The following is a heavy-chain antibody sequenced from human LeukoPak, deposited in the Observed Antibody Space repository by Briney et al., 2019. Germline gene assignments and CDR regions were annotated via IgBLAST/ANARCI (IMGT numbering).Heavy chain of an antibody. CDR2: ISSSGGTI. Sequence: EGSLRLSCAASGFTFSSYDMNWVRQAPGKGLEWVSYISSSGGTIYYADSVKGRFTISRDNAKNSLYLQMNSLRAEDTAVYYCARDGHYCSSTRCYVWFDYWGQGTLVTVSS. CDR3: ARDGHYCSSTRCYVWFDY. CDR1: GFTFSSYD. V-gene: IGHV3-48*03. D-gene: IGHD2-2*01. J-gene: IGHJ4*02.